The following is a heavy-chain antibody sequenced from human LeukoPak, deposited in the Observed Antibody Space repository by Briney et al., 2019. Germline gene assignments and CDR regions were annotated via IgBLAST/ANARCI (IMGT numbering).Heavy chain of an antibody. Sequence: SETLSLTCTVSGYSISSGYYWGWIRQPPGKGLEWIGSIYHSGSTYYNPSLKSRVTISVDTSKNQFSLKLSSVTAADTAVYYCARAEGPVAAATFDYWGQGTLVTVSS. J-gene: IGHJ4*02. V-gene: IGHV4-38-2*02. D-gene: IGHD6-13*01. CDR2: IYHSGST. CDR3: ARAEGPVAAATFDY. CDR1: GYSISSGYY.